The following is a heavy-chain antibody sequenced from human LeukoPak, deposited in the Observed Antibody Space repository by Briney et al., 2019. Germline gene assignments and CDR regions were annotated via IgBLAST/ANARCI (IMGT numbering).Heavy chain of an antibody. D-gene: IGHD2-15*01. Sequence: GGSLRLSCAASGFTFSSYGMHWVRQAPGKGLEWVAVISYDGSNKYYADSVKGRFTISRDNSKDTLYLQMNSLRAEDTAVYYCAKGPVVGGYCSGGSCYPLHYWGQGTLVTVSS. V-gene: IGHV3-30*18. J-gene: IGHJ4*02. CDR3: AKGPVVGGYCSGGSCYPLHY. CDR2: ISYDGSNK. CDR1: GFTFSSYG.